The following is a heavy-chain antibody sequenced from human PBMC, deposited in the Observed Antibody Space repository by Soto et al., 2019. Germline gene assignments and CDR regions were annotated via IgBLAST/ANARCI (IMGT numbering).Heavy chain of an antibody. V-gene: IGHV3-33*01. J-gene: IGHJ3*02. CDR2: IWYDGSNK. CDR1: GFTFSSYG. D-gene: IGHD3-10*01. Sequence: PGGSLRLSCAASGFTFSSYGMHWVRQAPGKGLEWGAVIWYDGSNKYYADSVKGRFTISRDNSKNTLYLQMNSLRAEDTAVYYCARGKEVLWFGELFSMGAFDIWGQGTMVTV. CDR3: ARGKEVLWFGELFSMGAFDI.